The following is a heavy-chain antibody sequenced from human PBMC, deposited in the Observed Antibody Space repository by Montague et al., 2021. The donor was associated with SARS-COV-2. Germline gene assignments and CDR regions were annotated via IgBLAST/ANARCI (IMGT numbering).Heavy chain of an antibody. CDR3: ARGPSDTYYYNGMDV. CDR1: GFSLSTSGMC. Sequence: PALVKPTQTLTLTCTFSGFSLSTSGMCMTWIRQPPVKALEWLARLAWDGDKYYNTSLQSRLTFSKDTSKNLVVLTMTNMDPVDTATYYCARGPSDTYYYNGMDVWGRGTTVTVSS. V-gene: IGHV2-70*11. J-gene: IGHJ6*02. CDR2: LAWDGDK.